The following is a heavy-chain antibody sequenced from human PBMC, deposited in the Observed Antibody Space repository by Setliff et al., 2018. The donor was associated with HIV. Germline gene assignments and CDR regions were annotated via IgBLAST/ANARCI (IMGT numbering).Heavy chain of an antibody. CDR2: VNPNNGDT. Sequence: ASVKVSCKASGYTFTGYYIHWVRQAPGQGLEWMGWVNPNNGDTKFPQKFQSRVTMTRDTSISTAYMELSSLRSNDTAVYYCARGTDGDYYYYMDVWGKGTTVTVSS. J-gene: IGHJ6*03. D-gene: IGHD3-10*01. V-gene: IGHV1-2*02. CDR1: GYTFTGYY. CDR3: ARGTDGDYYYYMDV.